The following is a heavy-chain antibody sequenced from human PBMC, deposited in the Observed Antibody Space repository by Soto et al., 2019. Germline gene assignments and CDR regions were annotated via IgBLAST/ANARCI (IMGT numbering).Heavy chain of an antibody. D-gene: IGHD2-21*02. CDR1: GASIRSTDYY. Sequence: SETLSLTCTVSGASIRSTDYYWSWIRQAPGKGLEWIGYVYYTGSTYYNPSLMGRLTISVDTSKNQFSLKLTSVTAAETAVYYCVRTARQGAVAPHWFDRWGQGTQVTVSS. CDR3: VRTARQGAVAPHWFDR. V-gene: IGHV4-30-4*01. CDR2: VYYTGST. J-gene: IGHJ5*02.